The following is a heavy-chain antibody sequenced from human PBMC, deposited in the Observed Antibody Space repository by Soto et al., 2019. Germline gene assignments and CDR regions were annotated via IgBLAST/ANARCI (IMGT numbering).Heavy chain of an antibody. CDR2: ISWNSGSI. V-gene: IGHV3-9*01. CDR1: GFTFDDYA. D-gene: IGHD3-16*02. Sequence: EVQLVESGGGLVQPGRSLRLSCAASGFTFDDYAMQWVRQAPGKGLEWVSGISWNSGSIGYADSVKGRFTISGGNANNSLYLQMNGPKAEDTAFYYCAKAKAVIGWVSGDAFDIWGQGTMVTVSS. J-gene: IGHJ3*02. CDR3: AKAKAVIGWVSGDAFDI.